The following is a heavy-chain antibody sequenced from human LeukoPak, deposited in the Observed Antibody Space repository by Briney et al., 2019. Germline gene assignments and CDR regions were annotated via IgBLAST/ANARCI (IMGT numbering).Heavy chain of an antibody. J-gene: IGHJ4*02. CDR2: ISYDGSNK. CDR3: ARSESDTAMAAHFDY. Sequence: GGSLRLSCAASGFTFSSYAMHWVRQAPGKGLEWVAVISYDGSNKYYADSVKGRFTISRDNSKNTLYLQMNSLRAEDTAVYYCARSESDTAMAAHFDYWGQGTLVTVSS. V-gene: IGHV3-30-3*01. CDR1: GFTFSSYA. D-gene: IGHD5-18*01.